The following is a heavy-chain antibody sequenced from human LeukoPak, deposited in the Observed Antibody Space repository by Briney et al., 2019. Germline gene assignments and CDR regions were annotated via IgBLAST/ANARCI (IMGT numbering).Heavy chain of an antibody. Sequence: PGASLRLSSAASGFTFSSNAMSWVRQAPGKGLEWVSAISGSGGSTYYADSVKGRFTISRDNSKNTLYLQMNSLRAEDTAVYYCAKSAMVRGVNYYYYYYMDVWGKGTTVTVSS. CDR2: ISGSGGST. CDR3: AKSAMVRGVNYYYYYYMDV. V-gene: IGHV3-23*01. D-gene: IGHD3-10*01. CDR1: GFTFSSNA. J-gene: IGHJ6*03.